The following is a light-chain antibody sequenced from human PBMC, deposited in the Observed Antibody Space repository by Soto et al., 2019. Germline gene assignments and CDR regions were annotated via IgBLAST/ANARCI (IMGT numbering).Light chain of an antibody. CDR3: QQRSNWPPLT. CDR2: DAS. J-gene: IGKJ4*01. Sequence: EIVLTQSPATLSLSPGERATLSCRASQSVSSYLAWYQQKPGQAPRLLIYDASNRATGIPDRFSGSGSGTDFTLTISSQEPEDVAVYYCQQRSNWPPLTFGGGTKVEIK. V-gene: IGKV3-11*01. CDR1: QSVSSY.